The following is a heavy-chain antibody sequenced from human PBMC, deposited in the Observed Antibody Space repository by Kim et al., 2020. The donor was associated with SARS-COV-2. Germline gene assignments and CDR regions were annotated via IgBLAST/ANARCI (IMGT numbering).Heavy chain of an antibody. D-gene: IGHD1-26*01. CDR2: IDPNSGGT. Sequence: ASVKVSCKTSGYTFTDYYMHWVRQAPGQGLEWMGWIDPNSGGTRFSQKFQGRVTVTRDTSISTAYMELSGLRSDDTAVYYCSKSRALDYWGQGTLVTVSS. CDR3: SKSRALDY. J-gene: IGHJ4*02. CDR1: GYTFTDYY. V-gene: IGHV1-2*02.